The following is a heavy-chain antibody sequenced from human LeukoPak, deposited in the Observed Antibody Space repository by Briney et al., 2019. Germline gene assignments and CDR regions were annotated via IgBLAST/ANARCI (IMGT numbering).Heavy chain of an antibody. CDR2: INPNSGGT. Sequence: ASVKVSCKASGYTFTGYYMHWVRQAPGQGLEWMGWINPNSGGTNYAQKFKGRVTMTRDTSISTAYMELSRLRSDDTAVYYCAGLIDGSVGSCYTELPLDVWGKGTTVTVSS. V-gene: IGHV1-2*02. D-gene: IGHD2-15*01. J-gene: IGHJ6*04. CDR3: AGLIDGSVGSCYTELPLDV. CDR1: GYTFTGYY.